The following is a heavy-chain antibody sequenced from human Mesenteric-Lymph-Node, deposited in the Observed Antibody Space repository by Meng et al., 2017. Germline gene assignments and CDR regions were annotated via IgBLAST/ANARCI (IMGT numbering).Heavy chain of an antibody. V-gene: IGHV3-7*03. D-gene: IGHD2-2*01. CDR3: AKRQVVPAATKYYYGMDV. CDR2: IKQDGSEK. J-gene: IGHJ6*02. Sequence: GGSLRLSCAASGFTFSSYWMSWVRQAPGKGLEWVANIKQDGSEKYYVDSVKGRFTISRDNAKNSLYLQMNSLRAEDTAVYYCAKRQVVPAATKYYYGMDVWGQGTTVTVSS. CDR1: GFTFSSYW.